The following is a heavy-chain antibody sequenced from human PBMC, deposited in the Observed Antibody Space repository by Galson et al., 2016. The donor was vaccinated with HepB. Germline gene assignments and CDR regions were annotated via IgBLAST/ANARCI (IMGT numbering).Heavy chain of an antibody. V-gene: IGHV5-51*01. CDR3: VRRAGSYFEF. CDR2: IYPGDSDT. D-gene: IGHD6-13*01. J-gene: IGHJ4*02. CDR1: GSPFVNFW. Sequence: QSGAEVKKPGESLKISCRASGSPFVNFWIGWVRQVPGKGLEWLVIIYPGDSDTRYNPSFQGQVTISADLSITTAYLQWSSLKPSDPAMYYCVRRAGSYFEFWGQGTLVTVSS.